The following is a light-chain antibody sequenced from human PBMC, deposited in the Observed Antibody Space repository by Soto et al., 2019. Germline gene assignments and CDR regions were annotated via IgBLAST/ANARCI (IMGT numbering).Light chain of an antibody. CDR2: DVT. CDR3: SSFTSSRTNV. J-gene: IGLJ1*01. Sequence: QSALTQPASVSGSPGQSITISCTGTSSDVGGYNSVSWYQQHPGKAPKLILCDVTDRPSGGSYRFSGSKSGNTASLTISGLQAADEADYFCSSFTSSRTNVFGSGTKLTVL. V-gene: IGLV2-14*01. CDR1: SSDVGGYNS.